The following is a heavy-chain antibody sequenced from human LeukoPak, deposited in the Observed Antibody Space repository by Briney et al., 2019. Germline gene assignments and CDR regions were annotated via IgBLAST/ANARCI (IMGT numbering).Heavy chain of an antibody. Sequence: PSETLSLTCTVSGGSISSYYWSWIRQPAGKGLEWIGSIYYSGSTYYNPSLKSRVTISVDTSKNQFSQKLSSVTAADTAVYYCARDRSWAGGVEDYWGQGTLVTVSS. CDR2: IYYSGST. J-gene: IGHJ4*02. CDR1: GGSISSYY. D-gene: IGHD2-15*01. V-gene: IGHV4-4*07. CDR3: ARDRSWAGGVEDY.